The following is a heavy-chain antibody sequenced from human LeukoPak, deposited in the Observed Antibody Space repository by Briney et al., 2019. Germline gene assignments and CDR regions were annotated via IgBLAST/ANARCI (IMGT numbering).Heavy chain of an antibody. Sequence: SETLSLTCTVSAYSISSGYYWGWIRQPPGKGLEWIGSIYHSGSTSYNPSHKSQVTISVDTSKNQISLNLTSVTAADTAIYYCARVGSSGYWHYFDYWGQGALVTVSS. D-gene: IGHD3-22*01. V-gene: IGHV4-38-2*02. CDR2: IYHSGST. J-gene: IGHJ4*02. CDR1: AYSISSGYY. CDR3: ARVGSSGYWHYFDY.